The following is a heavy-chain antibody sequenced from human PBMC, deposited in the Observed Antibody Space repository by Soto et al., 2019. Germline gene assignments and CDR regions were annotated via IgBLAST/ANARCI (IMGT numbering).Heavy chain of an antibody. CDR1: GGSLSGWY. Sequence: QVHLQQWGVGLLKPSETLSLTCAVFGGSLSGWYWSWIRQPPGEGLEWIGEISHDGVSNYNPSLKSRVTISIDTSKKQFSLNLNSMTAADTAVYYCARGRQNDYWGQGTLVTVSS. J-gene: IGHJ4*02. CDR3: ARGRQNDY. V-gene: IGHV4-34*01. CDR2: ISHDGVS.